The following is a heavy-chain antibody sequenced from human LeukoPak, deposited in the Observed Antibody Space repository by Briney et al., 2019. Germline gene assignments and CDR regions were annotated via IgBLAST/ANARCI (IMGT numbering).Heavy chain of an antibody. V-gene: IGHV3-21*04. J-gene: IGHJ5*02. CDR2: ISSSSSYI. D-gene: IGHD3-22*01. CDR3: ARSYDSSGPFDP. Sequence: GGSLRLSCAASGFTFSSYSMNWVRQAPGKGLEWVSSISSSSSYIYYADSVKGRFTISRDNSKNTLYLQMNSLRAEDTAVYYCARSYDSSGPFDPWGHGTLVTVSS. CDR1: GFTFSSYS.